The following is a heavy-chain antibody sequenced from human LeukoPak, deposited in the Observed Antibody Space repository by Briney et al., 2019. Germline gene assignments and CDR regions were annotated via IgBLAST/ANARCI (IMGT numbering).Heavy chain of an antibody. D-gene: IGHD4-17*01. CDR1: GFTFSSYA. CDR3: AKDAGLRRPRYYFDY. V-gene: IGHV3-30*04. J-gene: IGHJ4*02. Sequence: PGRSLRLSCAASGFTFSSYAMHWVRQAPGKGLEWVAVISYDGSNKYYADSVKGRFTISRDNSKNTLYLQMNSLRAEDTAVYYCAKDAGLRRPRYYFDYWGQGTLVTVSS. CDR2: ISYDGSNK.